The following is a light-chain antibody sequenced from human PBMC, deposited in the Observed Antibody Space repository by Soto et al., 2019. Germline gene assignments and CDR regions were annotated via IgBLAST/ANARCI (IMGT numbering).Light chain of an antibody. J-gene: IGLJ2*01. CDR3: AAWDDSLRKV. V-gene: IGLV1-47*01. Sequence: QSVLTQPPSASGTPGQRGTISCSGSSSNIGSNYVYWYQQLPGTAPKLLIYRNNQRPSGVPDRFSGSKSGTSASLAISGLRSEDEADYYCAAWDDSLRKVFGGGTKVTVL. CDR1: SSNIGSNY. CDR2: RNN.